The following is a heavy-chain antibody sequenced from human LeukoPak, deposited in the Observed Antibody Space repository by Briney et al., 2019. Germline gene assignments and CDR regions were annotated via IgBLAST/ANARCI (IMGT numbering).Heavy chain of an antibody. CDR3: ARGDPWFGEIDY. Sequence: GGSLRLSCAASGFTFSNYPMAWVRQAPGKGLEWVAVISYDGSNKYYADSVKGRFTISRDNSKNTLYLQMNSLRAEDTAVYYCARGDPWFGEIDYWGQGTLVTVSS. J-gene: IGHJ4*02. D-gene: IGHD3-10*01. CDR1: GFTFSNYP. V-gene: IGHV3-30-3*01. CDR2: ISYDGSNK.